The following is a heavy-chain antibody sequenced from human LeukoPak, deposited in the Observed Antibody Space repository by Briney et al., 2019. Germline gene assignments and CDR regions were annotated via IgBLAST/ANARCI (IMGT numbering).Heavy chain of an antibody. V-gene: IGHV3-23*01. CDR3: AKGSSDWSGPTGVFDY. CDR1: GFTFSSYA. CDR2: ISGSGGST. Sequence: PGGSLRLSCAASGFTFSSYAMSWVRQAPGKGLEWVSTISGSGGSTYYADSVKGRFTISRDNSKNTLYLQMNSLRAEDTAVYYCAKGSSDWSGPTGVFDYWGQGTLVTGSS. D-gene: IGHD6-19*01. J-gene: IGHJ4*02.